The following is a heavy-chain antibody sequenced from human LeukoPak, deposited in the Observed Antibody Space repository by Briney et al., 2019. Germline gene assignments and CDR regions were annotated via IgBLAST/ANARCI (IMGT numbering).Heavy chain of an antibody. V-gene: IGHV4-59*01. CDR3: AREEALGSGSFDY. CDR1: GGSISTYY. CDR2: IYYSGST. J-gene: IGHJ4*02. D-gene: IGHD1-26*01. Sequence: SETLSLTCTVSGGSISTYYWSWIRQPPGKGLEWIGYIYYSGSTSYNPSLKSRVTISVETSKNQFSLKLSSVTAADTAVYYCAREEALGSGSFDYWGQGTLVTVSS.